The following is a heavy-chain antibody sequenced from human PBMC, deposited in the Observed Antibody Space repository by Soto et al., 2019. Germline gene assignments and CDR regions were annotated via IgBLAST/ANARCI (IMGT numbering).Heavy chain of an antibody. CDR1: GFTFSSYS. J-gene: IGHJ3*02. CDR2: ISSSSSTI. V-gene: IGHV3-48*02. CDR3: ARQVKLPRGIVGAKKAFDI. D-gene: IGHD1-26*01. Sequence: EVQLVESGGGLVQPGGSLRLSCAASGFTFSSYSMNWVRQAPGKGLEWVSYISSSSSTIYYADSVKGRFTISRDNAKNSLYLQMNSMRDEDTAVYYCARQVKLPRGIVGAKKAFDIWGQGTMVTVSS.